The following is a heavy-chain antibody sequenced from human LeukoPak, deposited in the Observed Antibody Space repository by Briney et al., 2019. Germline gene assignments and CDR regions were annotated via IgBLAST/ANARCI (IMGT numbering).Heavy chain of an antibody. V-gene: IGHV3-48*04. J-gene: IGHJ4*02. CDR2: ISSSSSTI. Sequence: GGSLRLSCAASGFTFSSYRMNWVRQAPGKGLEWVSYISSSSSTIYYADSVKGRFTISRDNAKNSLYLQMNSLRAEDTAVYYCARAKRYFGWFPGPYWGQGTLVIVSS. CDR3: ARAKRYFGWFPGPY. D-gene: IGHD3-9*01. CDR1: GFTFSSYR.